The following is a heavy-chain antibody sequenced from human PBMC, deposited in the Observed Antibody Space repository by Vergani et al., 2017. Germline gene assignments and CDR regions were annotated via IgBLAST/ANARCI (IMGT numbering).Heavy chain of an antibody. V-gene: IGHV1-69*06. CDR2: IIPIVGTA. D-gene: IGHD4-23*01. J-gene: IGHJ2*01. Sequence: QVQLVQSGAEVKKPGSSVKVSCRASGGTFSSYAISWVRQAPGQGVEWMGGIIPIVGTANYAQKFQGRVTITADKSTSTAYMELSSLRSADPAVYYCARVSTTVVTPSVPLPWYFDLWGRGTLVTVSS. CDR1: GGTFSSYA. CDR3: ARVSTTVVTPSVPLPWYFDL.